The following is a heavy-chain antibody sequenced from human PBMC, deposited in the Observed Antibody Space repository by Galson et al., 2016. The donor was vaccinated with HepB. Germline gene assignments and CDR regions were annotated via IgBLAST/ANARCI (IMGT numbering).Heavy chain of an antibody. J-gene: IGHJ3*02. D-gene: IGHD1-26*01. CDR2: INDSGDT. CDR1: DGSLSDYY. CDR3: TRGDPYSGRNGDT. V-gene: IGHV4-34*01. Sequence: SETLSLTCAVSDGSLSDYYWSWIRQAPGKGLEWIGEINDSGDTNTNPSLKGRVSIPVDTSRKQFSLRLSSVTAADTAVYYCTRGDPYSGRNGDTWGQGTKVTVSS.